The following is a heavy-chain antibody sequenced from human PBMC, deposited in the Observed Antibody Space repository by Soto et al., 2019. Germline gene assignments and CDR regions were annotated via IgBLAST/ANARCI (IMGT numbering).Heavy chain of an antibody. CDR2: IYPGDSDT. CDR1: GYSFTSYW. Sequence: PGESLKISCKGSGYSFTSYWIGWVRQMPGKGLEWMGIIYPGDSDTRYSPSFQGQVTISADKSISTAYLQWSSLKASDTAMYYCARRSGSWGLYYYYYGMDVWGQGTTVTVSS. D-gene: IGHD1-26*01. V-gene: IGHV5-51*01. CDR3: ARRSGSWGLYYYYYGMDV. J-gene: IGHJ6*02.